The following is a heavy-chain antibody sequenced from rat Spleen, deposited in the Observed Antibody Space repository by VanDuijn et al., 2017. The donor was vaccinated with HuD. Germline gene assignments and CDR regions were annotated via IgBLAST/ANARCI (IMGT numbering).Heavy chain of an antibody. CDR3: ARRHYGYTDYFDY. CDR1: GFTFSDYG. J-gene: IGHJ2*01. Sequence: EVQLVESGGGLVQPGRSLKLSCAASGFTFSDYGMAWVRQAPTKGLEWVATISYGDSSGQSSTYNRDSVKGRFTTSRANAKSTLNLQMYSLRSEDTATYYCARRHYGYTDYFDYWGQGVMVTVSS. CDR2: ISYGDSSGQSST. D-gene: IGHD1-9*01. V-gene: IGHV5-29*01.